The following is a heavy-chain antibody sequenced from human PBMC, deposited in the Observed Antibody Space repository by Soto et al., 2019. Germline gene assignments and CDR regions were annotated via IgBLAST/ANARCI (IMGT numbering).Heavy chain of an antibody. CDR1: GYTFTSYD. V-gene: IGHV1-8*01. D-gene: IGHD4-17*01. CDR3: ARPPLYGVNFGGAYYFEC. J-gene: IGHJ4*02. CDR2: MNPNSGNT. Sequence: QVQLVQSGAEVKKPGASVKVSCKASGYTFTSYDINWVRQAPGQGLEWMGWMNPNSGNTGYAQKFQGRVTMTRNTSISTAYMELSSLTSEDTAIYYCARPPLYGVNFGGAYYFECWGQGTLVTVSS.